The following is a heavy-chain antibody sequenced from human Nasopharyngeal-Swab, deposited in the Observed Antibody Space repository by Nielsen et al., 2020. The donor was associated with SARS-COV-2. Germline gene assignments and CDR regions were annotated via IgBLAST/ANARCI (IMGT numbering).Heavy chain of an antibody. CDR2: IKQDGSEK. CDR1: GFSFSTYW. V-gene: IGHV3-7*03. D-gene: IGHD3-16*02. CDR3: ARQGVFVPAYFHQYYMDV. Sequence: GESLKISCAASGFSFSTYWMTWVRQAPGKGLEWVANIKQDGSEKYYVDSVKGRFTVSRDNPKNLLYLQVNSLRAEDTAVYYCARQGVFVPAYFHQYYMDVWGKGTTVIVSS. J-gene: IGHJ6*03.